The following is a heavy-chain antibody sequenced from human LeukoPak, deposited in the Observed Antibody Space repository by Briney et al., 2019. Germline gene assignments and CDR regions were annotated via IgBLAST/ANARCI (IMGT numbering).Heavy chain of an antibody. CDR3: AKYCGGHCYSPGDAFDI. CDR2: VNPNSGGT. CDR1: GYTFTGYY. V-gene: IGHV1-2*02. Sequence: ASVKVTCKASGYTFTGYYMHWVRQAPGQGLEWMGWVNPNSGGTNYAQKFQGRVTMTRDTSISTAYMELSRLRSDDTAVYYCAKYCGGHCYSPGDAFDIWAQGTMVTVSS. D-gene: IGHD2-21*02. J-gene: IGHJ3*02.